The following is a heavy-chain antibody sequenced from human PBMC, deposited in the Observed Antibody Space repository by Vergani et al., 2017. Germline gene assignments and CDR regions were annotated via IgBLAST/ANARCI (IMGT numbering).Heavy chain of an antibody. J-gene: IGHJ4*02. V-gene: IGHV3-9*02. CDR1: GFTSAGYA. CDR2: ISWNSNSI. Sequence: EVQLEESGGGLVLPGRSLRLSCVASGFTSAGYAMHWVRQAPGKGLEWVSGISWNSNSIGYADSVKGRFTISRDNAKNSLYLQMNSLRAEDTALYYCAKDPEVYGSGSYYDYFDYWGQGTLVTVSS. D-gene: IGHD3-10*01. CDR3: AKDPEVYGSGSYYDYFDY.